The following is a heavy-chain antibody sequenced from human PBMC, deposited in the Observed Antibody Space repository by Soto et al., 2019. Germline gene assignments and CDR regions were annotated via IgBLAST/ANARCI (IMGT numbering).Heavy chain of an antibody. J-gene: IGHJ5*02. CDR1: GFSLSTSGVG. Sequence: SGPTLVNPTQTLTLTCTFSGFSLSTSGVGVGWIRQPPGKALEWLALIYWDDDKRYSPSLKSRLTITKDTSKNQVVLTMTNMDPVDTATYYCAHSWIVVVPAAMFQRGWFDPWGQGTLVTVSS. CDR3: AHSWIVVVPAAMFQRGWFDP. CDR2: IYWDDDK. V-gene: IGHV2-5*02. D-gene: IGHD2-2*01.